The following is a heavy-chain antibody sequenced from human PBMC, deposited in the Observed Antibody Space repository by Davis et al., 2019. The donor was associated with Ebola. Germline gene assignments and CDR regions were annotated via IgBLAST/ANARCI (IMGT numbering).Heavy chain of an antibody. CDR3: ASTRRNSRYFDY. V-gene: IGHV4-61*01. Sequence: MPSETLSLTCTVPGGSVSSGSYYWSWIRQPPGKGLEWIGYIYYSGSTNYNPPLKSRVTILVDTSKNQFSLKLSSVTAADTAVYYCASTRRNSRYFDYWGQGTLVTVSS. CDR1: GGSVSSGSYY. D-gene: IGHD4-23*01. CDR2: IYYSGST. J-gene: IGHJ4*02.